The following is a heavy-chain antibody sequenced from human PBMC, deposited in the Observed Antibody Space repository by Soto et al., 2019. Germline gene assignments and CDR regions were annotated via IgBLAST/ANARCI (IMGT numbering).Heavy chain of an antibody. CDR3: ARLTIFGGTYYFDY. J-gene: IGHJ4*02. Sequence: TLSLTCTVSGGSISSYYWSWIRQPPGKGLEWIGYIYYSGSTNYNPSLKSRVTISVDTSKNQLSLKLSSVTAADTAVYYCARLTIFGGTYYFDYWGQGTLVTVSS. D-gene: IGHD3-3*01. CDR2: IYYSGST. V-gene: IGHV4-59*01. CDR1: GGSISSYY.